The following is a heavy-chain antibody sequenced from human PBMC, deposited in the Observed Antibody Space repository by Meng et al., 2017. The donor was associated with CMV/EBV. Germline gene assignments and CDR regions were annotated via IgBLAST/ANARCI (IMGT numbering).Heavy chain of an antibody. Sequence: SVKVSCKASGGTFSSYAISWVRQAPGQGLEWMGGIIPIFGTANYAQKFQGRVTITTDESTSTAYMELSSLRSEDTAVYYCAKCYYDFWSGYSDMVDYWGQGTLVTVSS. CDR3: AKCYYDFWSGYSDMVDY. CDR2: IIPIFGTA. D-gene: IGHD3-3*01. V-gene: IGHV1-69*05. CDR1: GGTFSSYA. J-gene: IGHJ4*02.